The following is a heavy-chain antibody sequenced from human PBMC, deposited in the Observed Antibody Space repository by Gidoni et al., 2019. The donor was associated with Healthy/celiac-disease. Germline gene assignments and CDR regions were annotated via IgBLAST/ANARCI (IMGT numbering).Heavy chain of an antibody. CDR1: GFTFSSYA. CDR2: ISYDGSNK. CDR3: ARDIAARGYYYYYYMDV. D-gene: IGHD6-6*01. J-gene: IGHJ6*03. V-gene: IGHV3-30-3*01. Sequence: QVQLVESGGGVVQPGRSLRLSCAASGFTFSSYAMHWVRQAPGKGLEWVAVISYDGSNKYYADSVKGRFTISRDNSKNTLYLQMNSLRAEDTAVYYCARDIAARGYYYYYYMDVWGKGTTVTVSS.